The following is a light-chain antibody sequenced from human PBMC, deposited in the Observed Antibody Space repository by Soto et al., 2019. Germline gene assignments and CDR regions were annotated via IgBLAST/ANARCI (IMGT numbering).Light chain of an antibody. J-gene: IGLJ3*02. CDR1: SPNIGVNS. V-gene: IGLV1-51*01. CDR2: DNN. CDR3: GSWDTSLAAVL. Sequence: QSVLTQPPSVSAAPGQKVTISCSGSSPNIGVNSVSWYQQFPGTAPKLLIYDNNKRPSGIPDRFSGSKSGTSATLDITGLQTGDEPDYHCGSWDTSLAAVLFGGGTKVTVL.